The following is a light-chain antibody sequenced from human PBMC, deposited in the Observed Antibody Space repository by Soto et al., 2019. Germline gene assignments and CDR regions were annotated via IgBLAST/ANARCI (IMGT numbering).Light chain of an antibody. CDR1: SSDVGGYNY. Sequence: QPVLTQPASVSGSPGQSITISCTGTSSDVGGYNYVSWYQQHPGKAPKLMIYDVSTRPSGVSYRFSGSTSGDTASLTISGLQAEDEADYYCSSYTSSNSFWVFGGGTKLTVL. CDR3: SSYTSSNSFWV. CDR2: DVS. V-gene: IGLV2-14*01. J-gene: IGLJ3*02.